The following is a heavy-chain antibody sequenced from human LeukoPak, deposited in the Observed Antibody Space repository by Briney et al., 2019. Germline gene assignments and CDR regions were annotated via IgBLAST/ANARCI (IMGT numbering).Heavy chain of an antibody. V-gene: IGHV3-7*01. D-gene: IGHD3-16*01. CDR2: IKQDGSEK. CDR3: ARFGGYRGWGFDY. Sequence: GGSLRLSCAASGFTFSSYWMSWVRQAPGKGLEWVANIKQDGSEKYYVDFVKGRFTISRDNAKNSLYLQMNSLRAEDTAVYYCARFGGYRGWGFDYWGQGTLVTVSS. J-gene: IGHJ4*02. CDR1: GFTFSSYW.